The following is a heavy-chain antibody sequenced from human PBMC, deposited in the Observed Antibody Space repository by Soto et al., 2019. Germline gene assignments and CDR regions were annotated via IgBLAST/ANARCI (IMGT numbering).Heavy chain of an antibody. CDR3: ARYRVPYGSDS. Sequence: SETLSLTCTVSGGTINTGDYYWSWIRQPPGKGLEWIGIIYYSGNTNYNPSLKSRVTISADTSKNQFSLKLTSVTAADTAVYFCARYRVPYGSDSWGQGTLVTVSS. CDR2: IYYSGNT. CDR1: GGTINTGDYY. J-gene: IGHJ4*02. V-gene: IGHV4-30-4*01. D-gene: IGHD3-10*01.